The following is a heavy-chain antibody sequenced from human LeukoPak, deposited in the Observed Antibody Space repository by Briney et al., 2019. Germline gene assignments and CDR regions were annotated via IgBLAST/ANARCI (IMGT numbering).Heavy chain of an antibody. D-gene: IGHD2-21*01. V-gene: IGHV4-59*01. CDR3: ARVKGDLGYYFDY. Sequence: PSETLSLTCTVSGGSISSFYWSWIRQPPGKGLECIGYIYYTGTINYNPSLKSRVTISVDTSKNQFSLNLSSVTAADTAVYSCARVKGDLGYYFDYWGQGTLVIVSS. CDR2: IYYTGTI. J-gene: IGHJ4*02. CDR1: GGSISSFY.